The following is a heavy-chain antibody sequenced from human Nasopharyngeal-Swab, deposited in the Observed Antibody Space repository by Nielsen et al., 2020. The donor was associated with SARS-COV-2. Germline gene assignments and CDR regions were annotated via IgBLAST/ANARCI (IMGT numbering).Heavy chain of an antibody. CDR2: IYSGGNA. V-gene: IGHV3-53*01. CDR1: GFIITSNY. J-gene: IGHJ4*02. D-gene: IGHD2-15*01. Sequence: GESLKISCAASGFIITSNYMNWVRQAPGKGLEWVSVIYSGGNAYYADSVKGRFTISRDTSKNMLYLQMDSVRADDTAVYYCARDLGYIRYCSGGSCYQDYWGQGTLVTVSS. CDR3: ARDLGYIRYCSGGSCYQDY.